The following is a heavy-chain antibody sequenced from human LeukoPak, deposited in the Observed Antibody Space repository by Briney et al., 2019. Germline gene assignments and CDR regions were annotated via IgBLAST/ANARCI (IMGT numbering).Heavy chain of an antibody. J-gene: IGHJ5*02. CDR2: IYYSGST. CDR3: ARHCVMYCSGGSGYQSRFDL. CDR1: GGSISSSSYY. D-gene: IGHD2-15*01. V-gene: IGHV4-39*01. Sequence: SETLSLTCTVSGGSISSSSYYWGWIRQPPGKGLEWIGSIYYSGSTYYNPSLKSRVTISVDTSKNQFSLKLSSVTAADTAVYYCARHCVMYCSGGSGYQSRFDLWGQGTLVTVSS.